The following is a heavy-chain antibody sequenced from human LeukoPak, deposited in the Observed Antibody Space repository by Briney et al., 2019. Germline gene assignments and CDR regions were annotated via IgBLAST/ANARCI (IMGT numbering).Heavy chain of an antibody. CDR2: ISSNGGST. CDR1: GFTFSSYA. CDR3: VKDPVVAATRGYYYGMDV. Sequence: GGSLRLSCSPSGFTFSSYAMHWVRQAPGKGLEYVSAISSNGGSTYYADSVKGRFTISRDNSKNTLYLQMSSLRAEDTAVYYCVKDPVVAATRGYYYGMDVWGKGTTVTVSS. J-gene: IGHJ6*04. V-gene: IGHV3-64D*06. D-gene: IGHD2-15*01.